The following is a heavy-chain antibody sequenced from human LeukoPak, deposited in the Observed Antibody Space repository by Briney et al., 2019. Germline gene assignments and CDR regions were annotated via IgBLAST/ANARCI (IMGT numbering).Heavy chain of an antibody. Sequence: PSETLSLTCAVSGGSISSGGYSWSWIRQPPERGLEWIGYIYHSGSTYYNPSLKSRVTISVDRSKNQFSLKLSSVTAADTAVYYCARGGDILTGYPNSYYYYGMDVWGQGTTVTVSS. CDR1: GGSISSGGYS. CDR2: IYHSGST. CDR3: ARGGDILTGYPNSYYYYGMDV. V-gene: IGHV4-30-2*01. D-gene: IGHD3-9*01. J-gene: IGHJ6*02.